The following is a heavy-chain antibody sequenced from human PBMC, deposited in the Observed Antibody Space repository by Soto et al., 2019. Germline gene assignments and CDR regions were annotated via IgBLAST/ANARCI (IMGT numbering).Heavy chain of an antibody. J-gene: IGHJ6*02. CDR3: ARVEAVAGTSYYYGMDV. Sequence: QVQLVQSGAEVKKPGSSVKVSCKASGGTFSSYAISWVRQAPGQGLVWMGGIIPIFGTANYAQKFQGRVTITADESTSTAYMELSSLRYEDTAVYYWARVEAVAGTSYYYGMDVWGQGTTVTGS. CDR2: IIPIFGTA. CDR1: GGTFSSYA. V-gene: IGHV1-69*01. D-gene: IGHD6-19*01.